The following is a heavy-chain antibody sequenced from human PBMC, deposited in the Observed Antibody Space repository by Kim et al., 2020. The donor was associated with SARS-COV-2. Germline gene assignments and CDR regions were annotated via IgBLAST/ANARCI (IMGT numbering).Heavy chain of an antibody. CDR2: ISYDGSNK. D-gene: IGHD2-2*01. V-gene: IGHV3-30*18. Sequence: GGSLRLSCAASGFTFSSYGMHWVRQAPGKGLEWVAVISYDGSNKYYADSVKGRFTISRDNSKNTLYLQMNSLRAEDTAVYYCAKVRDIVVVPVDWGQGTLVTVSS. CDR1: GFTFSSYG. CDR3: AKVRDIVVVPVD. J-gene: IGHJ4*02.